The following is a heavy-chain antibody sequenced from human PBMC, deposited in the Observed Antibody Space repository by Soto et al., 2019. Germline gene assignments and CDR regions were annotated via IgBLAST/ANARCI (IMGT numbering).Heavy chain of an antibody. CDR1: GYTFTSYG. J-gene: IGHJ3*02. V-gene: IGHV1-18*01. D-gene: IGHD2-15*01. Sequence: RASVKVSCKASGYTFTSYGISWVRQAPGQGLEWMGWISAYNGNTNYAQKLQGRVTMTTDTSTSTAYIELRSLRSDDTAVYYCARDIVVVVAANDAFDIWGQGTMVTVSS. CDR3: ARDIVVVVAANDAFDI. CDR2: ISAYNGNT.